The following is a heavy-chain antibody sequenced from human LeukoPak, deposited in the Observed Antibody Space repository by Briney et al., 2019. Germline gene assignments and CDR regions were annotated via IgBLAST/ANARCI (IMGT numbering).Heavy chain of an antibody. J-gene: IGHJ4*02. CDR2: IYHTGST. CDR3: AREVVVVPAAMRTHFDY. CDR1: GYSISSGYY. Sequence: SETLPLTCTVSGYSISSGYYWGWIRQPPGKGLEWIGSIYHTGSTYYNPSLKSRVTISVDTSKNQFSLKLSSVTAADTAVYYCAREVVVVPAAMRTHFDYWGQGTLVTVSS. V-gene: IGHV4-38-2*02. D-gene: IGHD2-2*01.